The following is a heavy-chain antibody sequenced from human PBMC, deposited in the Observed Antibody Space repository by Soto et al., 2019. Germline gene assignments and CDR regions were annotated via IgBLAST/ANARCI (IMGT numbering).Heavy chain of an antibody. V-gene: IGHV3-48*01. CDR1: GFTFSSYS. CDR2: ISSSSSSI. Sequence: EVQLVESGGGLVQPRGSLRLSCAASGFTFSSYSMNWVRQAPGKGLEWVSYISSSSSSIYYADSVKGRFTVSRDNAKNSLYLQMSSLRAGDTAVYYCARDPYDFWSGYFDSWGQGTLVTVSS. CDR3: ARDPYDFWSGYFDS. D-gene: IGHD3-3*01. J-gene: IGHJ4*02.